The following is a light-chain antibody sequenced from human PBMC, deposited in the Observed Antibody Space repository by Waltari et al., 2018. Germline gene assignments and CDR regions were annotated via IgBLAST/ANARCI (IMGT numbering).Light chain of an antibody. CDR2: LAS. CDR3: QQYLSFSRT. Sequence: DIQMTQSPSTLSASVGDRITITCRASQNILTYLVWYQQKPGKAPKLLISLASTLESGVPSRFSGGGSGAEFSLTISSLQPDDFATYYCQQYLSFSRTFGQGTKVEIK. CDR1: QNILTY. J-gene: IGKJ1*01. V-gene: IGKV1-5*03.